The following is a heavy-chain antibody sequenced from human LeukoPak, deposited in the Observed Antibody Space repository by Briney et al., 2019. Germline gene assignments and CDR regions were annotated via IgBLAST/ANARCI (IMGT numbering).Heavy chain of an antibody. CDR1: GGSISSHY. V-gene: IGHV4-59*11. CDR3: ARMTYSSSLAFDY. D-gene: IGHD6-6*01. Sequence: PSETLSLTCTVSGGSISSHYWSWIRQPPGKGLEWIGYIYYSGSTNYNPSLKSRVTISVDTSKNQFSLKLSSVTAVDTAVYYCARMTYSSSLAFDYWGQGTLVTVSS. CDR2: IYYSGST. J-gene: IGHJ4*02.